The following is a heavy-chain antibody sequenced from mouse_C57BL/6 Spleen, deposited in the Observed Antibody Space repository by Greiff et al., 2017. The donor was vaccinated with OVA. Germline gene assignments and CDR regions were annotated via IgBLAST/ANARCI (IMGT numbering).Heavy chain of an antibody. J-gene: IGHJ2*01. CDR2: INPGSGGT. CDR3: AREDYYGNYFDY. D-gene: IGHD1-1*01. Sequence: QVQLQQSGAELVRPGTSVKVSCKASGYAFTNYLIEWVKQRPGQGLEWIGVINPGSGGTNYNEKFKGKATLTADKSSSTAYMQLSSLTSEDSAVYFCAREDYYGNYFDYWGQGTTLTVSS. CDR1: GYAFTNYL. V-gene: IGHV1-54*01.